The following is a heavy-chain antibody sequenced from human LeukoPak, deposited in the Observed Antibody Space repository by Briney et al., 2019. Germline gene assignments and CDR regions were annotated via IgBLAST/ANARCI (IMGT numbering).Heavy chain of an antibody. CDR1: GGSFSGYY. J-gene: IGHJ4*02. CDR3: ARPRWSGSRGGRTFDY. V-gene: IGHV4-34*01. D-gene: IGHD1-26*01. CDR2: INHSGST. Sequence: TSETLSLTCAVYGGSFSGYYWSWIRQPPGKGLEWIGEINHSGSTNYNPSLKSRVTISVDTSKNQFSLKLSSVTAADTAVYYCARPRWSGSRGGRTFDYWGQGTLVTVSS.